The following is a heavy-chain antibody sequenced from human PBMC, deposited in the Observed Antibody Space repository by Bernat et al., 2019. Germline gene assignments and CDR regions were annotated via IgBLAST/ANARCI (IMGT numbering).Heavy chain of an antibody. V-gene: IGHV4-34*01. CDR2: INHSGST. CDR3: ARIDWGWYGEEGYYYYYGMDV. Sequence: QVQLQQWGAGLLKPSETLSLTCAVYGGSFSGYYWSWIRQPPGKGLEWIGEINHSGSTNYNPSLKSRVTISVDTSKNQFALKLSSVTAADTAVYYCARIDWGWYGEEGYYYYYGMDVWGQGTTVTVSS. D-gene: IGHD3-10*01. J-gene: IGHJ6*02. CDR1: GGSFSGYY.